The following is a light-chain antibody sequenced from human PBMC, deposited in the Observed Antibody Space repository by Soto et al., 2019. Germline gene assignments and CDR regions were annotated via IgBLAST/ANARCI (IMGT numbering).Light chain of an antibody. V-gene: IGKV3-15*01. J-gene: IGKJ1*01. CDR2: GAS. Sequence: EIVMKQSPATLSVSPGERATLSCRASQSVRSNLAWYQQTPGQAPRILIYGASTRATGSPARFSGSGSGTEFTLTISSLQSEDFAFYYCQQYNTRPTFGQGTKVDIK. CDR3: QQYNTRPT. CDR1: QSVRSN.